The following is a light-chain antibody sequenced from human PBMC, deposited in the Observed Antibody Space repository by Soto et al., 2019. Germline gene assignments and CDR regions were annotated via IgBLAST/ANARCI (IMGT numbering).Light chain of an antibody. J-gene: IGKJ2*01. V-gene: IGKV3-11*01. Sequence: EIVLTQSPATLPLSPGERATLSCRASQSVSSYLAWYQQKPGQAPRLLIYDASNRATGIPGRFSGSGSGTDFTLTISSLEPEDFAVYYCQQRTNWGEFTFGQGTKLEIK. CDR3: QQRTNWGEFT. CDR1: QSVSSY. CDR2: DAS.